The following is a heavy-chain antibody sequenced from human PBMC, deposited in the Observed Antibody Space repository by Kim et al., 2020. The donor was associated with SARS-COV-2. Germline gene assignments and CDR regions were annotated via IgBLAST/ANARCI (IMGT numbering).Heavy chain of an antibody. V-gene: IGHV3-23*03. Sequence: GGSLRLSCAASGFTFSSYAMTWVRQAPGKGLEWVSLIFGGGSSTYYADSVKGRFTISRDNSKNTLYLQRNTRRARDTAEINFPKTGFVIAFYPAYWGKEP. CDR3: PKTGFVIAFYPAY. CDR1: GFTFSSYA. J-gene: IGHJ4*01. CDR2: IFGGGSST. D-gene: IGHD2-21*01.